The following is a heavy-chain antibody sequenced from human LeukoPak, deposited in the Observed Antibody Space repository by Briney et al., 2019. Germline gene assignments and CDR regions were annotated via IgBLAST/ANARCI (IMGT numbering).Heavy chain of an antibody. CDR2: IHSGEGA. CDR3: ARYVKNGYDTPGFDY. Sequence: SETLSLTCAVSGDSSTYYFWSWLRQPAGKGLEWIGRIHSGEGASYNPSLKSRVTMSVDTSKNQFSLKLSSVTAADTAVYYCARYVKNGYDTPGFDYWGQGTLVTVSS. J-gene: IGHJ4*02. D-gene: IGHD5-12*01. V-gene: IGHV4-59*10. CDR1: GDSSTYYF.